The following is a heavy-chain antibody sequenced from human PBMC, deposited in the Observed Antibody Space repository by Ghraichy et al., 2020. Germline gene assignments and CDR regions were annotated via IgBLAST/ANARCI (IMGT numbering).Heavy chain of an antibody. V-gene: IGHV1-69*13. J-gene: IGHJ4*02. CDR3: ARDSRAPSDFWSGYQTNFDY. CDR2: IIPIFGTA. CDR1: GGTFSSYA. Sequence: SVKVSCKASGGTFSSYAISWVRQAPGQGLEWMGGIIPIFGTANYAQKFQGRVTITADESTSTAYMELSSLRSEDTAVYYCARDSRAPSDFWSGYQTNFDYWGQGTLVTVSS. D-gene: IGHD3-3*01.